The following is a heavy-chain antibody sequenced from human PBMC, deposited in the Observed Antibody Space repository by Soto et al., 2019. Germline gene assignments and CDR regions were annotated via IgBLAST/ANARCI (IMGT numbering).Heavy chain of an antibody. CDR3: ALCEFSDGNDTKYNYPEIDE. V-gene: IGHV1-69*01. CDR1: GGTFNRYT. Sequence: VQLVQSGAEVKKPGSSVKLSCKASGGTFNRYTISWVRQAPGQGREWLGGLIPIFGTANYAQKFQGRVAIIADESTRPAYMELRILRSEDTAVYYCALCEFSDGNDTKYNYPEIDERGQGTEVTVSS. CDR2: LIPIFGTA. J-gene: IGHJ4*01. D-gene: IGHD1-1*01.